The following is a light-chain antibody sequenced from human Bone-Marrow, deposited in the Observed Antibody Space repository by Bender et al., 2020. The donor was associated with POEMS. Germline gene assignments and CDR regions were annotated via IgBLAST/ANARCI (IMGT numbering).Light chain of an antibody. V-gene: IGLV3-21*03. CDR1: NIGTKS. Sequence: SYLLTQPPSVSVAPGKTARITCGGNNIGTKSVHWYQQKPGQAPLLVIYDDGDRPSGIPERFSGSNSGNTAALTISRVEDGDEADYYCQVWDSSSDHWVFGGGTKLTVL. J-gene: IGLJ3*02. CDR3: QVWDSSSDHWV. CDR2: DDG.